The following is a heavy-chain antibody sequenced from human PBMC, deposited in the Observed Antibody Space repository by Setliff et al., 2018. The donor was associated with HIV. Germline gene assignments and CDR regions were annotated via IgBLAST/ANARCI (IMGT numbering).Heavy chain of an antibody. Sequence: ASVKVSCKASGYTFTSYSMHWVRQAPGQGLQWMGRLNPKTGVAHFAQTFQGRVTMTRDTSIGIAFMELSRVKSADTAVYFCARGTVVGATIYYFDYWGQGTLVTVSS. J-gene: IGHJ4*02. CDR2: LNPKTGVA. CDR3: ARGTVVGATIYYFDY. D-gene: IGHD1-26*01. V-gene: IGHV1-2*06. CDR1: GYTFTSYS.